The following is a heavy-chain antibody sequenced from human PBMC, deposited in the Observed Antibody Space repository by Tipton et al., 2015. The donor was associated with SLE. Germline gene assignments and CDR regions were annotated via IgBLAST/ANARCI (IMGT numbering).Heavy chain of an antibody. D-gene: IGHD2-2*01. J-gene: IGHJ6*02. CDR2: INHSGST. CDR3: ARDDRVVVVPAAMGFLYGMDV. Sequence: TLSLTCAVYGGSFSGYYWSWIRQHPGKGLEWIGEINHSGSTNYNPSLKSRVIISVDTSKNQFSLKLSSVTAADTAVYYCARDDRVVVVPAAMGFLYGMDVWGQGTTVTVSS. CDR1: GGSFSGYY. V-gene: IGHV4-34*01.